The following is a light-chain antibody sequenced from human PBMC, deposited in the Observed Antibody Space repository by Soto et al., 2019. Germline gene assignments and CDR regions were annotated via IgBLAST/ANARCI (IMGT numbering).Light chain of an antibody. V-gene: IGKV1-9*01. Sequence: DIQLTQSPSFLSASVGDRVTITCRASQGSRSYLAWYQQKPGKAPKLLIYAASTLQSGVPSRFSGSGYGTEFTLTISSLQPEDFAAYYCQQLNSYPWTLGQGTKVEIK. CDR2: AAS. CDR1: QGSRSY. J-gene: IGKJ1*01. CDR3: QQLNSYPWT.